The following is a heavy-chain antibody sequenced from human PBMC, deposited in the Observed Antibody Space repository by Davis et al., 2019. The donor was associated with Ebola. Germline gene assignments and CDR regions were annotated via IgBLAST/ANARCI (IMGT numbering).Heavy chain of an antibody. J-gene: IGHJ2*01. D-gene: IGHD3-22*01. CDR2: LGTSADT. V-gene: IGHV3-23*01. Sequence: GGSLRLSCAASGFVFRNYVMSWVRQAPGKGLEWVSTLGTSADTYYADSVKGRFTISRDNSKNTLYLQMNGLRVEDTAIYYCARDYYDSNDYPSRYFDLWGRGTLVTVSS. CDR3: ARDYYDSNDYPSRYFDL. CDR1: GFVFRNYV.